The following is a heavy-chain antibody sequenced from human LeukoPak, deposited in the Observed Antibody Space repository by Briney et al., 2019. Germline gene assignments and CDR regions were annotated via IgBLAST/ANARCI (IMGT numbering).Heavy chain of an antibody. CDR2: INSDGSST. CDR3: AKEGYSSTWYTDNWFDP. CDR1: GFSFSSTW. V-gene: IGHV3-74*01. D-gene: IGHD6-13*01. Sequence: GGSLRLSCAASGFSFSSTWMHWVRQVPGKGLVWVSRINSDGSSTIYADSVRGRFTISRDNTKNTLYLQMNSLRADDTAVYYCAKEGYSSTWYTDNWFDPWGQGTLVTVSS. J-gene: IGHJ5*02.